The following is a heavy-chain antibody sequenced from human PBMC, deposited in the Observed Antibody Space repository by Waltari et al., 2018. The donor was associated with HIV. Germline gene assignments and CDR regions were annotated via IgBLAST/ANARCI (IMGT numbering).Heavy chain of an antibody. Sequence: QVQLEESGGGVVQSGRSLRLTCVAYGFNFSTFGMHWVRQAPGEGLELVSVISYDGHNTQYADSVQCRFTIAGDNSNCTLFLQMSSLRPDDTAVYYFAKDVVTRGFFYFYGMHVWGRGTTVTVSS. J-gene: IGHJ6*02. D-gene: IGHD2-15*01. CDR1: GFNFSTFG. CDR2: ISYDGHNT. V-gene: IGHV3-30*18. CDR3: AKDVVTRGFFYFYGMHV.